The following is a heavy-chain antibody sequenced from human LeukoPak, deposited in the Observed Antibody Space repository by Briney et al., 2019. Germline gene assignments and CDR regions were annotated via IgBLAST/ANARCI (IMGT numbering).Heavy chain of an antibody. V-gene: IGHV1-69*13. CDR3: ASASHITMLRGANDY. D-gene: IGHD3-10*01. CDR2: IIPIFGTA. Sequence: SVKVSCKASGGTFSSYTFSWVRQAPGQGLEWMGGIIPIFGTANYAQKFQGRVTITADESTSTAYMELSSLRSEDTAVYYCASASHITMLRGANDYWGQGTLVTVSS. J-gene: IGHJ4*02. CDR1: GGTFSSYT.